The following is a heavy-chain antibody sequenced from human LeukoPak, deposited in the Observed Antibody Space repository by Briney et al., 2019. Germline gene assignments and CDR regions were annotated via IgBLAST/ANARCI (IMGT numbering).Heavy chain of an antibody. J-gene: IGHJ5*02. CDR2: IIPIFGTA. CDR1: GGTFSSYA. Sequence: EASVKVSCKASGGTFSSYAISWVRQAPGQGLEWMGGIIPIFGTANYAQKFQGRVTITADESTSTAYMELSSLRSEDTAVYYCARAITMVRGVIINNWFDPWGQGTLVTVSS. V-gene: IGHV1-69*13. CDR3: ARAITMVRGVIINNWFDP. D-gene: IGHD3-10*01.